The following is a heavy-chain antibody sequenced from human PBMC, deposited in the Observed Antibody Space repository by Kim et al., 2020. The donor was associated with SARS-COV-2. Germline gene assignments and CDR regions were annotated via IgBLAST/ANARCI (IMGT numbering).Heavy chain of an antibody. CDR3: ASSNPSGSYAFDY. J-gene: IGHJ4*02. CDR1: GGTFRSYA. CDR2: IIPIFGTA. D-gene: IGHD1-26*01. Sequence: SVKVSCKASGGTFRSYAISWVRQAPGQGLEWMGGIIPIFGTANYAQKFQGRVTITADESTSTAYMELSSLRSEDTAVYYCASSNPSGSYAFDYWGQGTLVTVSS. V-gene: IGHV1-69*13.